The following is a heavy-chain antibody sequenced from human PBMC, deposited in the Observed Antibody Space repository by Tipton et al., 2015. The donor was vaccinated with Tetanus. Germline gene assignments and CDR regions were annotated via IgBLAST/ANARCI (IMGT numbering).Heavy chain of an antibody. CDR2: ISPFNENV. CDR3: ARGRGLGPHEYFER. CDR1: GYTFTHYG. V-gene: IGHV1-18*01. Sequence: QLVQSGAEVKKPGASVKVSCKASGYTFTHYGVNWVRQAPGQGLEWMGWISPFNENVNYAEEFQGRLTMTTDSSTATVYMDLRSLGSDDTAVYYCARGRGLGPHEYFERWGQGTLVTVSS. J-gene: IGHJ5*02. D-gene: IGHD3/OR15-3a*01.